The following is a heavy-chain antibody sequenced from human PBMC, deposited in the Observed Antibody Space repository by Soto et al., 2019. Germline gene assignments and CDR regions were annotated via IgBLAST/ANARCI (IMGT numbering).Heavy chain of an antibody. D-gene: IGHD2-2*01. CDR1: GYTFTSYG. Sequence: ASVKVSCKTSGYTFTSYGITWVRQAPGQGLEWMGWISTYNGDTNYTQKLQGRVTMTTGTSATTAYMELRSLTSDDTAVYFCARVFCSSTSCSGLYYFDYWGQGSLVTVSS. V-gene: IGHV1-18*01. CDR2: ISTYNGDT. J-gene: IGHJ4*02. CDR3: ARVFCSSTSCSGLYYFDY.